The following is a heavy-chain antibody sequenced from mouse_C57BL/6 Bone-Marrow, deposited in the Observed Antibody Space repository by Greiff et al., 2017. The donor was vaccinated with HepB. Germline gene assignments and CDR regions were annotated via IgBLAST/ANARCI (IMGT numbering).Heavy chain of an antibody. CDR2: IDPNSGGT. CDR3: ARQTFITTVVATRAMDY. Sequence: QLQLQQPGAELVKPGASVKLSCKASGYTFTSYWMHWVKQRPGRGLEWIGRIDPNSGGTKYNEKFKSKATLTVDKPSSTAYMQLSSLTSEDSAVYYCARQTFITTVVATRAMDYWGQGTSVTVSS. J-gene: IGHJ4*01. V-gene: IGHV1-72*01. CDR1: GYTFTSYW. D-gene: IGHD1-1*01.